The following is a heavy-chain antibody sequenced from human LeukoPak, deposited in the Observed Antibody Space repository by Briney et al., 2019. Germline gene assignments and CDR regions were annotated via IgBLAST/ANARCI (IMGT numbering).Heavy chain of an antibody. Sequence: GGSLRLSCVASGFTFNNYEVTWVRQAPGKGLECVSYISSSGKSKYYADYVRGRFTTSRDNAKNSLYLQMNSLRAEDTAVYYCAIPITFGGVTLRGTFDYWGQGTLVTVSS. V-gene: IGHV3-48*03. CDR2: ISSSGKSK. CDR1: GFTFNNYE. D-gene: IGHD3-16*01. J-gene: IGHJ4*02. CDR3: AIPITFGGVTLRGTFDY.